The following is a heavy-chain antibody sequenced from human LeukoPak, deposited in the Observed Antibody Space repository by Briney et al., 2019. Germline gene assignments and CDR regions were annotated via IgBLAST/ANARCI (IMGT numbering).Heavy chain of an antibody. CDR1: GFTFSSYG. J-gene: IGHJ4*02. CDR2: IRYDGSNK. CDR3: AKEQMWQWLVPFDY. Sequence: PGGSLRLSCAASGFTFSSYGMHWVRQAPGKGLEWVAFIRYDGSNKYYADSVKDRFTISRDNSKNTLYLQMNSLRAEDTAVYYCAKEQMWQWLVPFDYWGQGTLVTVSS. D-gene: IGHD6-19*01. V-gene: IGHV3-30*02.